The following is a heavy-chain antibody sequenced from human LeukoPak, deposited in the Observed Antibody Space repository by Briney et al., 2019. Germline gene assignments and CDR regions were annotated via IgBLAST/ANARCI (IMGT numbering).Heavy chain of an antibody. CDR1: GFTFNTYS. D-gene: IGHD6-13*01. J-gene: IGHJ4*02. CDR2: INSDDIHI. Sequence: GGSLRLSCAASGFTFNTYSMNWVRQAPGKGLEWVSSINSDDIHISYADSVKGRFTISRDNAKNSVHLQMNSLRAEDTAVYYCAKDIAAADPYYFDYWGQGTLVTVSS. V-gene: IGHV3-21*04. CDR3: AKDIAAADPYYFDY.